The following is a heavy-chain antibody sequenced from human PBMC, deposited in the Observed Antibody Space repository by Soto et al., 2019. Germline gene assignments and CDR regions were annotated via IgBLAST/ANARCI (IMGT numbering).Heavy chain of an antibody. Sequence: QVQLVQSGAEVKKPGSSVKVSWKASGGTFSSYAISWVRQAPGQGLEWMGGIIPIFGTANYAQKFQGRVTITADKSTSTAYMELSSLRSEDTAVYYCARRDVVVPAHLFDIWGQGTMVTVSS. CDR2: IIPIFGTA. J-gene: IGHJ3*02. CDR3: ARRDVVVPAHLFDI. CDR1: GGTFSSYA. D-gene: IGHD2-2*01. V-gene: IGHV1-69*06.